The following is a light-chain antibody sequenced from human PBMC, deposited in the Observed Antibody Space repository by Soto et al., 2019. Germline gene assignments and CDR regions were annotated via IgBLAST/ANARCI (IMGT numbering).Light chain of an antibody. V-gene: IGKV1-5*01. CDR3: QKYETFSGK. CDR1: QSISSW. CDR2: DAS. Sequence: DIQMTQSPSTLSASVGDIVTITCRASQSISSWLAWYQQKPGEAPKLLIYDASALPRGVPSRFSGSGSGTKFTLTIASLQPDDFATYYCQKYETFSGKFGPGTKVDIK. J-gene: IGKJ1*01.